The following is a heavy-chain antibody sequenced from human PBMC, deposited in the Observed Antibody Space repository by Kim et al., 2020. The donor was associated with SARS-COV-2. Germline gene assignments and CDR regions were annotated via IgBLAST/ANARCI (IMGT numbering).Heavy chain of an antibody. CDR3: ARERPSTCYFDY. D-gene: IGHD1-26*01. CDR2: INVAAGNA. Sequence: ASVKVSFKASGYTFATYYIHWVRKAPGQGLAWVGMINVAAGNAVYSPKFRDRVTVTRDTSTSTVYMELSSLISEDTAMYYCARERPSTCYFDYWGQGTLVTVSS. J-gene: IGHJ4*02. V-gene: IGHV1-46*01. CDR1: GYTFATYY.